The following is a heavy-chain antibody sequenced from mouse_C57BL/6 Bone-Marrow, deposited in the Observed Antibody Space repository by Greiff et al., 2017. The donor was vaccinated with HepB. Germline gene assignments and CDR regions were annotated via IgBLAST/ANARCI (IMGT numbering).Heavy chain of an antibody. D-gene: IGHD1-1*01. CDR1: GYTFTSYW. J-gene: IGHJ2*01. Sequence: QVQLKQPGAELVKPGASVKMSCKASGYTFTSYWITWVKQRPGQGLEWIGDIYPGSGSTNYNEKFKSKATLTVDTSSSTAYMQLSSLTSEDSAVYYCARCGSSPYYFDYWGQGTTLTVSS. CDR2: IYPGSGST. V-gene: IGHV1-55*01. CDR3: ARCGSSPYYFDY.